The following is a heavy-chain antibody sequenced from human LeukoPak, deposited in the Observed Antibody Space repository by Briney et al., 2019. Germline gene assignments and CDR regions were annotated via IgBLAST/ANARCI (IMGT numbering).Heavy chain of an antibody. CDR1: GFTFSSYA. CDR3: AKLGRDGYNIAPDAFDI. D-gene: IGHD5-24*01. CDR2: ISGSGGST. V-gene: IGHV3-23*01. Sequence: GGSLRLSCAASGFTFSSYAMSWVRQAPGKGLEWVSAISGSGGSTYYADSVKGRFTISRDNSKNTLYLQMNSLRAEDTAVYYCAKLGRDGYNIAPDAFDIWGQGTMVTVSS. J-gene: IGHJ3*02.